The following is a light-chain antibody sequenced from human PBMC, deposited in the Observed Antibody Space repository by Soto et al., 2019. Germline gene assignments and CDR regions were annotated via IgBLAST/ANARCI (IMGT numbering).Light chain of an antibody. CDR1: QSLVHSDGNTY. Sequence: DIVMTQTPLSSPVTLGQAASISCRSSQSLVHSDGNTYFSWFQQRPGRSPRRLIYKVSNRDSGVPARFSGSGSGTDFALKISRVEAEDVGVYYCMQGTHWPITFGQGTRLEIK. CDR2: KVS. V-gene: IGKV2-30*02. CDR3: MQGTHWPIT. J-gene: IGKJ5*01.